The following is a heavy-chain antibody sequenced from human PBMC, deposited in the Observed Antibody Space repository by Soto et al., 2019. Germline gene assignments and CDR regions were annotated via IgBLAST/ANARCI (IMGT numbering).Heavy chain of an antibody. CDR3: AKDKYTRMAPRAFDY. CDR2: ISGSGGTT. Sequence: PGGSLRLSCAASGFTFSSYGMSWVRQAPGKGLEWVSAISGSGGTTYYADSVKGRFTISRDNSKNTLYLQMNSLRAEDTAVYYCAKDKYTRMAPRAFDYWGQGXLVTVSS. V-gene: IGHV3-23*01. J-gene: IGHJ4*02. CDR1: GFTFSSYG. D-gene: IGHD5-18*01.